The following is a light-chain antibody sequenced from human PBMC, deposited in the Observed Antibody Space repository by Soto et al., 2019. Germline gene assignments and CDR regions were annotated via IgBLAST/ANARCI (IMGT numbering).Light chain of an antibody. Sequence: EIVLTQSPGTLSLSPGERATLSCRASQSVTSGYLAWYQQQPNQAPRLLIYGASYRATGIPDRFSGGGSGTDFTLTISRLEPEDFAVYYCQQFGRSPSMYTFGQGTKLEIK. CDR3: QQFGRSPSMYT. CDR2: GAS. J-gene: IGKJ2*01. V-gene: IGKV3-20*01. CDR1: QSVTSGY.